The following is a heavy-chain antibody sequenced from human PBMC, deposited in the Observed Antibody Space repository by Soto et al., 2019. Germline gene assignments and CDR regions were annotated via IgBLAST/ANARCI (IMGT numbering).Heavy chain of an antibody. CDR2: IIPIFGTA. Sequence: ASVKVSCKASGCTFSSYAISCVRQAPGQGLEWMGGIIPIFGTANYAQKFQGRVTITADESTSTAYMELSSLRSEDTAVYYCARGGRQQLAGKSFDYWGQGTLVTVSS. CDR1: GCTFSSYA. D-gene: IGHD6-13*01. V-gene: IGHV1-69*13. J-gene: IGHJ4*02. CDR3: ARGGRQQLAGKSFDY.